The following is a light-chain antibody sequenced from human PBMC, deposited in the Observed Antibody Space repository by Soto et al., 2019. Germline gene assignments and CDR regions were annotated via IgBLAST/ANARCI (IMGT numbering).Light chain of an antibody. Sequence: DIQMTQSPSPLSASVGDSVTITCRASQTIKTYLNWYRHKPGKAPELLIYAASRLQSGVASRFSGSGSGTYFILTISSLQTDDLATYYCQQTYTAPGTFGQGNKVEI. CDR2: AAS. J-gene: IGKJ1*01. CDR1: QTIKTY. V-gene: IGKV1-39*01. CDR3: QQTYTAPGT.